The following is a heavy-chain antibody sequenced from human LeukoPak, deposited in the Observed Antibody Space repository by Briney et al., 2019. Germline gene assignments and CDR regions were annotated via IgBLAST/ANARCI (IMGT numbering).Heavy chain of an antibody. D-gene: IGHD5-18*01. Sequence: PGGSLRLSCAASGFTFSSYSMNWVRQAPGKGLEWVSSISSSSSYIYYADSVKGRFTISRDNAKNTLYLQMNSLRAEDTAVYYCARGYSYGFVEYEYNWFDPWGQGTLVTVSS. CDR3: ARGYSYGFVEYEYNWFDP. J-gene: IGHJ5*02. CDR1: GFTFSSYS. CDR2: ISSSSSYI. V-gene: IGHV3-21*01.